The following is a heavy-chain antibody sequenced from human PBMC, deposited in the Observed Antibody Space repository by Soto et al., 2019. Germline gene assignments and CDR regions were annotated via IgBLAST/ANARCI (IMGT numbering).Heavy chain of an antibody. CDR3: AKDKYSDRSGYPDY. CDR1: GFTFGDYA. Sequence: PGGSLRLSCAASGFTFGDYAMHWVRQAPGKGLEWVSGITWNGGNIGYADSVKARFTISRDNAKNSLYLQMDSLRPEDTALYYCAKDKYSDRSGYPDYWGQGTLVTVSS. J-gene: IGHJ4*02. CDR2: ITWNGGNI. D-gene: IGHD3-22*01. V-gene: IGHV3-9*01.